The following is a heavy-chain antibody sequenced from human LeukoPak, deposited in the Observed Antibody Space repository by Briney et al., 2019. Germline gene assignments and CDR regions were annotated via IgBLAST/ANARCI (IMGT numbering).Heavy chain of an antibody. CDR1: GFTFSTYE. J-gene: IGHJ4*02. CDR2: ISSSGSTI. D-gene: IGHD3-22*01. Sequence: QPGGSLRLSCAASGFTFSTYEMNWVRQAPGKGLEWVSYISSSGSTIYYAHSVKGRFTISRDNAENSLYLQMNSLRAEDTAIYYCVVITWDYWGQGTLVTVS. CDR3: VVITWDY. V-gene: IGHV3-48*03.